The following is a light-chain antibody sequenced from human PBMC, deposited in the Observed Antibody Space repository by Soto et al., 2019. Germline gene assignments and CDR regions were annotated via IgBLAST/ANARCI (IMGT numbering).Light chain of an antibody. CDR1: QSVSSSY. CDR3: QQYCSTPRT. CDR2: GAS. Sequence: DIVLTQSPGSLSLSPGERATLSCRASQSVSSSYLAWYQQKPGQAPRLLIYGASSKATGIPHRFSGSGSGTDFTLTISRLEPEDFAVYYCQQYCSTPRTFGGGTKVEIK. V-gene: IGKV3-20*01. J-gene: IGKJ4*01.